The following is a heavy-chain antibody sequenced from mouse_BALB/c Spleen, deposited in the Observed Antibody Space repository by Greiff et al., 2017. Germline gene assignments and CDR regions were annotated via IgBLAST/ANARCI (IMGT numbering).Heavy chain of an antibody. CDR2: IYPGSGNT. D-gene: IGHD1-1*01. Sequence: QVQLQQSGAELARPGASVKLSCKASGYTFTDYYINWVKQRTGQGLEWIGEIYPGSGNTYYNEKFKGKATLTADKSSSTAYMQLSSLTSEDSAVYFCARPFYYYGSSPWFAYWGQGTLVTVSA. CDR3: ARPFYYYGSSPWFAY. CDR1: GYTFTDYY. J-gene: IGHJ3*01. V-gene: IGHV1-77*01.